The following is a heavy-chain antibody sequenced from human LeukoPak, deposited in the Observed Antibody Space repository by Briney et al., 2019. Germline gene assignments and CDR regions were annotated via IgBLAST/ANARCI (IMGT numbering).Heavy chain of an antibody. J-gene: IGHJ4*02. CDR2: INPNSGGT. CDR1: GYTFTGYY. Sequence: ASVKVSCKASGYTFTGYYMHWVGQAPGQGLEWMGWINPNSGGTNYAQKFQGRVTMTRDTSISTAYMELSRLRSDDTAVYYCARGVRIAVARGRYYFDYWGQGTLVTVSS. V-gene: IGHV1-2*02. CDR3: ARGVRIAVARGRYYFDY. D-gene: IGHD6-19*01.